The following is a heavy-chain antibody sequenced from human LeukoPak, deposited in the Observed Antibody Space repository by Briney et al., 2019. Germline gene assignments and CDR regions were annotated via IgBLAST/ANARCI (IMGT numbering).Heavy chain of an antibody. D-gene: IGHD5-18*01. V-gene: IGHV5-51*01. CDR3: ARLFRGAMVESYMDV. Sequence: GESLKISCKGSGYSFTSYWIGWVRQMPGKGQEWMGIIYPGDSDTRYSPSFQGQVTISADKSISTAYLQWSSLKASDTAMYYCARLFRGAMVESYMDVWGKGTTVTVSS. CDR1: GYSFTSYW. J-gene: IGHJ6*03. CDR2: IYPGDSDT.